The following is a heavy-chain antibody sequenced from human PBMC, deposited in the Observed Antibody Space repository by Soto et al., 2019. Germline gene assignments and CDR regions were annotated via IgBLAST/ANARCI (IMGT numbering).Heavy chain of an antibody. CDR1: GFTFSDYY. CDR3: ARAQLLLPSYSDY. CDR2: ISSSGSTI. J-gene: IGHJ4*01. D-gene: IGHD2-15*01. Sequence: GGPLRLSCAASGFTFSDYYMSWIRQAPGKGLEWVSYISSSGSTIYYADSVKGRFTISRDNAKNSLYLQMNSLRAEDTAVYYCARAQLLLPSYSDYWGHGTLVTVSS. V-gene: IGHV3-11*01.